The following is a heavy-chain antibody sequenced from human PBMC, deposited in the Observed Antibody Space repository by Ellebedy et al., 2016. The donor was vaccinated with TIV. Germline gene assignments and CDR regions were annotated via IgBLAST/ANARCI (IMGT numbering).Heavy chain of an antibody. V-gene: IGHV3-74*01. D-gene: IGHD3-22*01. CDR2: IKSDGTT. CDR3: AVMTVG. CDR1: GFTFSSHW. J-gene: IGHJ4*02. Sequence: GGSLRLXXAASGFTFSSHWVHWVRQAPGKGLVWASRIKSDGTTTYADSVKGRFTISRDNAKNTVYLQMNSLRVEDTAVYYCAVMTVGWGQGTLVTVYS.